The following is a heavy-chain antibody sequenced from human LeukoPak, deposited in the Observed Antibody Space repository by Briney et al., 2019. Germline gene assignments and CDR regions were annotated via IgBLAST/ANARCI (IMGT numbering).Heavy chain of an antibody. J-gene: IGHJ4*02. D-gene: IGHD6-13*01. CDR1: GGTFSSYG. CDR3: ARDAGSIAAAGSLSDY. V-gene: IGHV1-18*01. Sequence: ASVKVSCKASGGTFSSYGISWVRQAPGQGLEWMGWISAYNGNTNYAQKLQGRVTMTTDTSTSTAYMELRSLRSDDTAVYYCARDAGSIAAAGSLSDYWGQGTLVTVSS. CDR2: ISAYNGNT.